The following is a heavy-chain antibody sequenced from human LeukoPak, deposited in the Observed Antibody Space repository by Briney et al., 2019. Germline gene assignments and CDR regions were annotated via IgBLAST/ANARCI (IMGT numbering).Heavy chain of an antibody. CDR1: GYTFTGYY. V-gene: IGHV1-2*02. Sequence: ASLKVSCKASGYTFTGYYMHWVRQAPGQGLEWMGWINPNSGGTNYAQKFQGRVTMTRDTSISTAYMELSRLRSDDTAVYYCAREFLPGARQYQLPLWGQGTLVTVSS. CDR2: INPNSGGT. D-gene: IGHD2-2*01. CDR3: AREFLPGARQYQLPL. J-gene: IGHJ4*02.